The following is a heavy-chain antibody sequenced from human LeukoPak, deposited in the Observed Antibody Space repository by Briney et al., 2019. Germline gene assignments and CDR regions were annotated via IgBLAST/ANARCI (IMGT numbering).Heavy chain of an antibody. D-gene: IGHD6-13*01. Sequence: GGSLRLSCSASGFTFSSYNMNWVRQAPGKGLEWVSSISRSSTYMHYADSVKGRFTISRDNAKSSLYLQMNSLRAEDTALYYCARFEAPGAEIDYWGQGTLVTVSS. V-gene: IGHV3-21*01. CDR2: ISRSSTYM. CDR3: ARFEAPGAEIDY. CDR1: GFTFSSYN. J-gene: IGHJ4*02.